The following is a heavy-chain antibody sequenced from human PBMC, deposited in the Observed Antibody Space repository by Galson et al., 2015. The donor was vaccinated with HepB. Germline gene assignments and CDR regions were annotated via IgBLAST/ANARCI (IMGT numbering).Heavy chain of an antibody. D-gene: IGHD2-15*01. J-gene: IGHJ6*02. V-gene: IGHV1-3*01. CDR2: INAGNGNT. CDR1: GYTFTSYA. Sequence: SVKVSCKASGYTFTSYAMHWVRQAPGQRLEWMGWINAGNGNTKYSQKFQGRVTITRDTSASTAYMELSSLRSEDTAVYYCARDLPVLVVAASLTYYYYGMDVWGQGTTVTVSS. CDR3: ARDLPVLVVAASLTYYYYGMDV.